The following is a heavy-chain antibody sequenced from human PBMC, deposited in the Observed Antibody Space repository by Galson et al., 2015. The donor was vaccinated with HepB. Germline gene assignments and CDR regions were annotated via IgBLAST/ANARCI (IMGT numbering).Heavy chain of an antibody. D-gene: IGHD3-16*01. Sequence: SVKVSCKASGGTFSSYAISWVRQAPGQGLEWMGGIIPIFGTANYAQKFQGRVTITADESTSTAYMELSSLRSEDTAVYYCARELWIGSYFDYWGQGTLVTVSS. CDR2: IIPIFGTA. CDR3: ARELWIGSYFDY. V-gene: IGHV1-69*13. J-gene: IGHJ4*02. CDR1: GGTFSSYA.